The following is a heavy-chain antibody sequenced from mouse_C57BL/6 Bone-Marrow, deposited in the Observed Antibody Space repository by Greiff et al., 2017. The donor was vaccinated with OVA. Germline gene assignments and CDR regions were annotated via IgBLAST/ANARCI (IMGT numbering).Heavy chain of an antibody. CDR2: INPSTGGT. CDR1: GYSFTGYY. J-gene: IGHJ4*01. CDR3: ARSFYDYDGYYAMDY. V-gene: IGHV1-42*01. Sequence: EVQLVESGPELVKPGASVKISCKASGYSFTGYYMNWVKQSPEKSLEWIGEINPSTGGTTYNQKFKAKATLTVDKSSSTAYMQLKSLTSEDSAVYYCARSFYDYDGYYAMDYWGQGTSVTVSS. D-gene: IGHD2-4*01.